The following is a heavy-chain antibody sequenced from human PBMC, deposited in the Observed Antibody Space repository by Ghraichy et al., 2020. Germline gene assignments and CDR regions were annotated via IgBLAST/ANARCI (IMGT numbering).Heavy chain of an antibody. CDR1: GFTLGENV. D-gene: IGHD4-11*01. CDR2: IRRTSSGGTT. J-gene: IGHJ4*02. Sequence: GGSLRLSCTVSGFTLGENVMSWFRQAPGKGLEWVGFIRRTSSGGTTDYAASVKGRFTLSRDDSRNIAFLQMNSLKIEDTGVYYCVTDRPTPPRFDSWGQGTLVTVSS. CDR3: VTDRPTPPRFDS. V-gene: IGHV3-49*03.